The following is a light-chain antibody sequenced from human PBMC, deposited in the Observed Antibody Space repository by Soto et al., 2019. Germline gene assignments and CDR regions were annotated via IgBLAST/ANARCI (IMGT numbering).Light chain of an antibody. CDR2: SNY. V-gene: IGLV1-44*01. CDR3: APWDDSLNGVV. J-gene: IGLJ2*01. CDR1: TSNIGRNT. Sequence: QSVLTQPPSASGTPGQRVTISCSGSTSNIGRNTVHWYQQLPGTAPKLLIYSNYQRPSGVPARFSGSKSGTSASLAISGLQSEDEADYYCAPWDDSLNGVVFGGGTKHTVL.